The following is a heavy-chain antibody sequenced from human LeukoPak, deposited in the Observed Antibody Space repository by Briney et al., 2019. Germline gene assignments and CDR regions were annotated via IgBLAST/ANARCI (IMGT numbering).Heavy chain of an antibody. Sequence: PSETLSLTCTVSGYSISSGYYWGWIRQPPGKGLEWIGSIYHSGSTYYNPSLKSRVTISVDTSKNQFSLKLSSVTAADTAAYYCARGGYYDYWGQGTLVTVSS. V-gene: IGHV4-38-2*02. CDR2: IYHSGST. D-gene: IGHD3-22*01. J-gene: IGHJ4*02. CDR1: GYSISSGYY. CDR3: ARGGYYDY.